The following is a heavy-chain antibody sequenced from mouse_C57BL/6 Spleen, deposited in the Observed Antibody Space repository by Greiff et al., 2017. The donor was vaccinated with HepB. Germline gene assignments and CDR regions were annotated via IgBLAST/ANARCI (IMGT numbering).Heavy chain of an antibody. Sequence: QVQLQQPGAELVMPGASVKLSCKASGYTFTSYWMHWVKQRPGQGLEWIGEIDPSDSYTNYNQKFKGKSTLTVDKSSSTAYMQLSSLTSEDSAVYYCARSVGSLYYGYEAWFAYWGQGTLVTVSA. CDR3: ARSVGSLYYGYEAWFAY. CDR1: GYTFTSYW. CDR2: IDPSDSYT. V-gene: IGHV1-69*01. D-gene: IGHD2-2*01. J-gene: IGHJ3*01.